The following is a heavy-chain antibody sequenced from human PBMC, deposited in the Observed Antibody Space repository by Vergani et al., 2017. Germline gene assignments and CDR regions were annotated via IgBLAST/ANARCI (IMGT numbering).Heavy chain of an antibody. Sequence: QVQLQESGPGLVKPSQTLSLTCTVSGGSISSGSYYWSWIRQPAGKGLEWIGRIYTSGSTNYNHSLKSRVTISVDTSKNQFSLKLSSVTAADTAVYYCARAWSGYQYYFDYWGQGTLVTVSS. D-gene: IGHD3-3*01. CDR2: IYTSGST. V-gene: IGHV4-61*02. J-gene: IGHJ4*02. CDR1: GGSISSGSYY. CDR3: ARAWSGYQYYFDY.